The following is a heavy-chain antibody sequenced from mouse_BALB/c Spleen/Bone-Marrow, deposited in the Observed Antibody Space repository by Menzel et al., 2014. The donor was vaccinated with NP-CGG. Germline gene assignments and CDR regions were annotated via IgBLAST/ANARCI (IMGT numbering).Heavy chain of an antibody. J-gene: IGHJ3*01. CDR2: IYPGDGDI. CDR3: ARGDFDFEAWFTY. V-gene: IGHV1-80*01. Sequence: QVHLQQSGAELVRPGSSVKISCKASVYAFSSYWMNWVQQRPGQGLEWIGQIYPGDGDINYNGKFKGKATLTADKSSGTAYMQFSSLTSEDSAVYFCARGDFDFEAWFTYWGQGTLVTVSA. D-gene: IGHD2-4*01. CDR1: VYAFSSYW.